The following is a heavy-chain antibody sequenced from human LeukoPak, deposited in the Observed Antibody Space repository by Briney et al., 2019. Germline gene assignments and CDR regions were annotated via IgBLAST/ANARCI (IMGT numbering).Heavy chain of an antibody. CDR3: AWGEPTASFDY. V-gene: IGHV3-23*01. CDR1: GFIFSSYA. D-gene: IGHD1-14*01. Sequence: GGSLRLSCAASGFIFSSYAMNWVRQAPGKGLEWGSGISDSGDRIYYADSVKGRFTISRDNSKNTLYLQMNSLRPDDTAVYYCAWGEPTASFDYWGQGTLVTVSS. J-gene: IGHJ4*02. CDR2: ISDSGDRI.